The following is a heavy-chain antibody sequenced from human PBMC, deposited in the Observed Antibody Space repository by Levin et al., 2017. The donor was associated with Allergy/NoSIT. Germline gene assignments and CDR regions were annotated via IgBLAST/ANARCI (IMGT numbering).Heavy chain of an antibody. Sequence: VASVKVSCKASGGTFSSYAISWVRQAPGQGLEWMGGIIPIFGTANYAQKFQGRVTITADESTSTAYMELSSLRSEDTAVYYCASGPNWNYGYWGQGTLVTVSS. CDR2: IIPIFGTA. V-gene: IGHV1-69*13. J-gene: IGHJ4*02. D-gene: IGHD1-7*01. CDR3: ASGPNWNYGY. CDR1: GGTFSSYA.